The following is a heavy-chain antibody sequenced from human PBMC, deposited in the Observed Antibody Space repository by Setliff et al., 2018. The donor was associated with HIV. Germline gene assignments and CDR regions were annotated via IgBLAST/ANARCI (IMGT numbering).Heavy chain of an antibody. Sequence: GGSLRLSCAASGFRSSTYWMTWVRQAPGKGLEWVANIKQDGSEKYYVDSVKGQFTLSRDNAKNSLYLQMNSLRAEDTAVYYCARVFWYGLPQIYYYMDVWGKGTTVTVSS. V-gene: IGHV3-7*01. D-gene: IGHD2-8*02. CDR1: GFRSSTYW. J-gene: IGHJ6*03. CDR2: IKQDGSEK. CDR3: ARVFWYGLPQIYYYMDV.